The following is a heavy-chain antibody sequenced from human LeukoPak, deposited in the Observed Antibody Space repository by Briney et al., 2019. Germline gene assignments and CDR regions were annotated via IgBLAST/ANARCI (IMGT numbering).Heavy chain of an antibody. D-gene: IGHD2-2*01. CDR3: AKQRSEGIVAVPAATGY. CDR2: ISGSGGST. V-gene: IGHV3-23*01. Sequence: GGSLRLSCAASGFTFSSYAMSWVRQAPGKGLEWVSAISGSGGSTYYADSVKGRFTISRDNSKNTLYLQMNSLRAEDTAVYYCAKQRSEGIVAVPAATGYWGQGTLVTVSS. CDR1: GFTFSSYA. J-gene: IGHJ4*02.